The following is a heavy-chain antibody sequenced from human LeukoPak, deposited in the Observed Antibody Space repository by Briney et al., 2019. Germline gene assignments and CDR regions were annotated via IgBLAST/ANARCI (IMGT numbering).Heavy chain of an antibody. CDR3: AKDRGGGYSSSSTGFDY. J-gene: IGHJ4*02. Sequence: GASLRLSCAASGFTFSSYAMSWVRQAPGKGLEWVSTISSSGGSTYYADSVKGRFTISRDNSNNTLFLQMNGLRAEDTAVFYCAKDRGGGYSSSSTGFDYWGQGTLVTVSS. D-gene: IGHD6-6*01. V-gene: IGHV3-23*01. CDR2: ISSSGGST. CDR1: GFTFSSYA.